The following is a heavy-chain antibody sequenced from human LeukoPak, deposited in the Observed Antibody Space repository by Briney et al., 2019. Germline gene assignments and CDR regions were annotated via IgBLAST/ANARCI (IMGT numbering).Heavy chain of an antibody. J-gene: IGHJ4*02. CDR3: AKDNDRYCSSTSCYIGWLFDY. V-gene: IGHV3-23*01. D-gene: IGHD2-2*02. CDR1: GFTFSSYA. CDR2: ISGSGGST. Sequence: GGSLRLSCAASGFTFSSYAMSWVRQAPGKGLEWVSAISGSGGSTYYADSVKGRFTISRDNSKNTLYLQMNSLRAEDTAVYCCAKDNDRYCSSTSCYIGWLFDYWGQGTLVTVSS.